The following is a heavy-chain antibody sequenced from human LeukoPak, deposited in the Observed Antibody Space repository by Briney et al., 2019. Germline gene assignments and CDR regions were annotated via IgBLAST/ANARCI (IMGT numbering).Heavy chain of an antibody. CDR1: GGSISSYY. V-gene: IGHV4-4*07. Sequence: SETLSLTCTVSGGSISSYYWSWIRQPAGKGLEWIGRIYTSGSTNYNPSLKSRVTMSVDTSKNQFSLKLSSVTAADTAVYYCARGSTLAAAGTMDYWGQGTLVTVSS. CDR2: IYTSGST. CDR3: ARGSTLAAAGTMDY. D-gene: IGHD6-13*01. J-gene: IGHJ4*02.